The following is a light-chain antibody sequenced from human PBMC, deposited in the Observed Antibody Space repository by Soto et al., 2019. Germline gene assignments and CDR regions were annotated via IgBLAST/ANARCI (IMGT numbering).Light chain of an antibody. J-gene: IGKJ5*01. CDR3: QQYGSSPPFT. Sequence: EVVLPQSPDTLSLSPGARAPLSCRASQSVRNNYLAWYQVRPGRAPRLLIYDASTKATAIPDRISGGGSGTDFTLTITGLEPEDLAVYYCQQYGSSPPFTVGQGTRLEIK. V-gene: IGKV3-20*01. CDR1: QSVRNNY. CDR2: DAS.